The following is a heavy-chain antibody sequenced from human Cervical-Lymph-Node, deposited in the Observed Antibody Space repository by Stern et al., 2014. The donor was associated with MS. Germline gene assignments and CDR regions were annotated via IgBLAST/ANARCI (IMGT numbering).Heavy chain of an antibody. Sequence: MQLVESGGGVVQPGRSLRLSCAASGFTFSSYGMHSVRQAPGKGLEWVAVISYDGSNKYYADSVKGRFTISRDNSKNTLYLQMNSLRAEDTAVYYCAKAKAPIVVVPAAPGDYWGQGTLVTVSS. CDR3: AKAKAPIVVVPAAPGDY. CDR1: GFTFSSYG. J-gene: IGHJ4*02. V-gene: IGHV3-30*18. CDR2: ISYDGSNK. D-gene: IGHD2-2*01.